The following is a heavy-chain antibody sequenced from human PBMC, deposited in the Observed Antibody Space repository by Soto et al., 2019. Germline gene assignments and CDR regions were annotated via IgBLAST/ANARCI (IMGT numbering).Heavy chain of an antibody. CDR1: AFTFSNAW. CDR2: IKGEADGGTT. CDR3: TTGLSNGYYNFDY. Sequence: PRGSLRLSCAAYAFTFSNAWMSWVRQAPGKGLEWVGRIKGEADGGTTDYAAPVKGRITISRDHSKDTLYLHMNSLKTEDTAVYYCTTGLSNGYYNFDYWGQGT. D-gene: IGHD3-22*01. V-gene: IGHV3-15*01. J-gene: IGHJ4*02.